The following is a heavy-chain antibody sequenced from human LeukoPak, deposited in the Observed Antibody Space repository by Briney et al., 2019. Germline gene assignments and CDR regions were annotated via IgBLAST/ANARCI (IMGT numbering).Heavy chain of an antibody. V-gene: IGHV3-49*04. D-gene: IGHD3-10*01. CDR2: IRSKAYGGTT. CDR3: TRSLGVRGVPYNWFDP. CDR1: GFTFGDYA. Sequence: GGSLRLSCTASGFTFGDYAMSWVRQAPGKGLEWVGFIRSKAYGGTTEYAASVKGRFTISRDDSKSIAYLQMNSLKTVDTAVYYCTRSLGVRGVPYNWFDPWGKGTLVTVSS. J-gene: IGHJ5*02.